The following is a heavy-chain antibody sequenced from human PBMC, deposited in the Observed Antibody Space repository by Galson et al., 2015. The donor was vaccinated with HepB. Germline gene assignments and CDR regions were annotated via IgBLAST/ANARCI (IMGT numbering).Heavy chain of an antibody. V-gene: IGHV4-34*01. D-gene: IGHD5-24*01. CDR1: GGSFSGYY. CDR3: ARGLRWLPFDY. Sequence: SETLSLTCAVYGGSFSGYYWSWIRQPPGKGLEWIGEINHSGSTNYNPSLKSRVTISVDTSKNQFSLKLSSVTAADTAVYYCARGLRWLPFDYWGQGTLVTVSS. CDR2: INHSGST. J-gene: IGHJ4*02.